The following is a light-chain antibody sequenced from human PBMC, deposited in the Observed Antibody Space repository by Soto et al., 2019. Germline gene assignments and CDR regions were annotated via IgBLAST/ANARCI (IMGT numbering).Light chain of an antibody. J-gene: IGLJ2*01. CDR2: SDH. CDR1: SSNIGGNS. V-gene: IGLV1-44*01. Sequence: QSAVTQPPSASGTPVQRVTISCSGRSSNIGGNSVNWYQQLPGAAPNLLIYSDHQRPSGVPERFSGSKSGTSASLAISGLQFEDEADYYCAAWDDTLNGVVFGGGTKLTVL. CDR3: AAWDDTLNGVV.